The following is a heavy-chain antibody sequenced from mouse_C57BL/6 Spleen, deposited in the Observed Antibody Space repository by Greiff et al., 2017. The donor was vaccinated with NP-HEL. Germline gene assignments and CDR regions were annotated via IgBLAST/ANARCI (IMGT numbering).Heavy chain of an antibody. Sequence: VNVVESGPGLVQPSQSLSITCTVSGFSLTSYGVHWVRQPPGKGLEWLGVIWSGGSTDYNAAFISRLSISKDNSKSQVFFKMNSLQADDTAIYYCAKNPSSYYSNYYAMDYWGQGTSVTVSS. V-gene: IGHV2-4*01. CDR3: AKNPSSYYSNYYAMDY. J-gene: IGHJ4*01. D-gene: IGHD2-5*01. CDR2: IWSGGST. CDR1: GFSLTSYG.